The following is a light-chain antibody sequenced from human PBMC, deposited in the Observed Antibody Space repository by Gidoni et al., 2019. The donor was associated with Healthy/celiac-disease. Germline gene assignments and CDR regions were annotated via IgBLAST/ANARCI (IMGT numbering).Light chain of an antibody. CDR1: QGIRSW. V-gene: IGKV1-12*01. J-gene: IGKJ1*01. Sequence: DIQMTQSPSSVSASVGDRVTITCRASQGIRSWLAWYQQKPGKAPKLLIYGASSLQSGVQSRFSGSGSGTDFTLTISSLQPEDFATYYCQQANSFHWTFGQGTKVEIK. CDR3: QQANSFHWT. CDR2: GAS.